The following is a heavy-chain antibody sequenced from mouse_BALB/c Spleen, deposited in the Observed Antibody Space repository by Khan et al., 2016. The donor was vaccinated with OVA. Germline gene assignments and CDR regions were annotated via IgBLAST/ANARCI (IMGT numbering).Heavy chain of an antibody. J-gene: IGHJ2*01. Sequence: QVQLKQSGAELAKPGASVKMSCKASGYTFTTYWMHWVKQRPGQGLEWIGYINPTSGYTDYNEKFKDRATLSADKSSSTAYMQLSSLTSEDSAVYYYTGDRIDYWGQGTTLTVSS. CDR2: INPTSGYT. CDR3: TGDRIDY. V-gene: IGHV1-7*01. CDR1: GYTFTTYW.